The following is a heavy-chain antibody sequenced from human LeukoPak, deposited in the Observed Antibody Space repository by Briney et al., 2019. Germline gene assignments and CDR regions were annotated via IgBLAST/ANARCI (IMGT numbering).Heavy chain of an antibody. D-gene: IGHD2-15*01. Sequence: GGSLRLSCAASGFRFSNYAMSWVRQAPGKGLEWVSTISGSDGSTYYADSVKGRFTISRDNSKNTLYLQMNSLRVEDTAIYYCAKGRGYCTGGSCYSDYWGQGTLATVSS. J-gene: IGHJ4*02. CDR2: ISGSDGST. CDR1: GFRFSNYA. CDR3: AKGRGYCTGGSCYSDY. V-gene: IGHV3-23*01.